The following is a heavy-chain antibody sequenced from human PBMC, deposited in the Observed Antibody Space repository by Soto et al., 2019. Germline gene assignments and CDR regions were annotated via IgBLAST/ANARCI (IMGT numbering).Heavy chain of an antibody. CDR2: INSDGSSA. D-gene: IGHD1-7*01. Sequence: GGSLRLSCAASGFTFSNYWMHWVRQAPGKGLVWVSRINSDGSSASYAGSVKGRFTISRDNAKNTLYLQMNSLRAEDTAVYYCARDTLELLYYFDYWGQGTLVTV. CDR1: GFTFSNYW. J-gene: IGHJ4*02. V-gene: IGHV3-74*01. CDR3: ARDTLELLYYFDY.